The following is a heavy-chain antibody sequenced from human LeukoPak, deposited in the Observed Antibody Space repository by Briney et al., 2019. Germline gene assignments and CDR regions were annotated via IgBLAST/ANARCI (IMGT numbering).Heavy chain of an antibody. V-gene: IGHV1-2*02. CDR2: IYPNRGGT. CDR1: GYTFTDYY. Sequence: ASVKVSCKGSGYTFTDYYMHWLRQPPGQGLEGMGCIYPNRGGTNYAQKFQGRVTLTRDTSINTSYMELSRLRYDDWALYYCARAYDGRGNLDYWVQGRLVAV. D-gene: IGHD3-22*01. CDR3: ARAYDGRGNLDY. J-gene: IGHJ4*02.